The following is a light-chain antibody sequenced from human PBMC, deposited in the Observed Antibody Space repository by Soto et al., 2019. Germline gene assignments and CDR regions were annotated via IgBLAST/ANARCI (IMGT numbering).Light chain of an antibody. J-gene: IGKJ2*01. CDR2: DAS. CDR1: QSVGYH. Sequence: EIVLTQSPATLSLSPGERATLSCRASQSVGYHLAWYQQKPGQAPRLLIYDASNRATGIPARFSGSGSGTDFTLAISSLEPEDFATYYCLQDHSYPYTFGQGTKLQIK. V-gene: IGKV3-11*01. CDR3: LQDHSYPYT.